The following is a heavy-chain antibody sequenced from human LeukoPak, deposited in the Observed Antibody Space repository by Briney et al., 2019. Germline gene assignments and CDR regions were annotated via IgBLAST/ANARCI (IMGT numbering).Heavy chain of an antibody. Sequence: SVKVSCKASGGTFSSYAISWVRQAPGQGLEWMGGIIPIFGTANYAQKFQGRVTITTDESTSTAYMELSSLRSEDTAVYYCARGLAAAANFDYWGQGTLVTVSS. CDR2: IIPIFGTA. CDR3: ARGLAAAANFDY. D-gene: IGHD6-13*01. V-gene: IGHV1-69*05. CDR1: GGTFSSYA. J-gene: IGHJ4*02.